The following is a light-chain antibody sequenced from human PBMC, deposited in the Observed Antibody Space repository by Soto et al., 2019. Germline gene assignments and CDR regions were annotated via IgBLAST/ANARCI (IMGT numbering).Light chain of an antibody. Sequence: EIGLTQSPGTLSLSPGERATLFCRANQTLNLNYLAWYQQKPGQAPRLLIYDASTRATGTPDRFSGTGSATDFTLIISRLEPEDFAVYYCHQYYRTPSTFGQGTRMEIK. V-gene: IGKV3-20*01. CDR1: QTLNLNY. CDR2: DAS. CDR3: HQYYRTPST. J-gene: IGKJ5*01.